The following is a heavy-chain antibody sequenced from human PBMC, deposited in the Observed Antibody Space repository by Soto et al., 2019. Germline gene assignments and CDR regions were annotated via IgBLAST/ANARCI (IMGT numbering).Heavy chain of an antibody. CDR2: ISGSGGST. J-gene: IGHJ4*02. V-gene: IGHV3-23*01. D-gene: IGHD6-19*01. CDR3: AKDPYSSGWPYFDY. Sequence: GGSLRLSCAASGFTFSSYAMSWVRQAPGKGLEWVPAISGSGGSTYYADSVKGRFTISRDNSKNTLYLQMNSLRAEDTAVYYCAKDPYSSGWPYFDYWGQGTLVTVSS. CDR1: GFTFSSYA.